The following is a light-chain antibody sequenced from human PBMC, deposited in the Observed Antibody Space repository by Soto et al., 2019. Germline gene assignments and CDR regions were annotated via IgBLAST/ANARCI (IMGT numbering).Light chain of an antibody. CDR3: LLVYTGVVM. J-gene: IGLJ3*02. Sequence: QTVVTQEPSLTVSPGGTVTLTCGSSTGAVTSGHYPYWFQQKPGQAPKTLIWHTNNQHPWTPARFSGSLLGDKAALTLSGAQPEDEAEYYCLLVYTGVVMFGGGTKLTVL. CDR1: TGAVTSGHY. V-gene: IGLV7-46*01. CDR2: HTN.